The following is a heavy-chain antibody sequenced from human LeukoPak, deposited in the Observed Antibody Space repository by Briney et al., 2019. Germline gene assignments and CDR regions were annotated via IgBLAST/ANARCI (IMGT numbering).Heavy chain of an antibody. CDR3: ARGNYDFWSGLFQH. J-gene: IGHJ1*01. CDR2: IYPGDSDT. Sequence: GESLKISCEGSGYSFASYWIGWVRQMPGKGLEWMGIIYPGDSDTRYSPSFQGQVTISVDKSISIAYLQWNSLKASDTAMYYCARGNYDFWSGLFQHWGQGTLVTVSS. CDR1: GYSFASYW. D-gene: IGHD3-3*01. V-gene: IGHV5-51*01.